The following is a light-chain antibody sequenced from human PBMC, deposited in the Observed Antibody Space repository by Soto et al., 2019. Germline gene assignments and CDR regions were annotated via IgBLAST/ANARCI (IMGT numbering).Light chain of an antibody. CDR2: KAS. J-gene: IGKJ1*01. CDR1: QTIDSW. Sequence: IQRTQSPSTLCAAVGDRGTITSRASQTIDSWLAWYQQRPGKAPKLLIYKASSLESGVPSRFSGSGSGTEFTLTISSLQPDDFATYYCQQYNSYPWTFGQGTKVDIK. CDR3: QQYNSYPWT. V-gene: IGKV1-5*03.